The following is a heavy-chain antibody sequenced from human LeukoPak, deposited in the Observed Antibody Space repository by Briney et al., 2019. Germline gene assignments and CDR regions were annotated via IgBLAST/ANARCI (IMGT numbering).Heavy chain of an antibody. V-gene: IGHV4-30-2*01. CDR1: GGSVSSTAYY. J-gene: IGHJ4*02. CDR2: TYHSGST. Sequence: SQTLSLTCSVSGGSVSSTAYYWSWIRQPPGKALEWIGYTYHSGSTYYNPSLKSRVTISLDRPKNHFSLKLTSVTAADTAVYYCARPLYGSGSWSIRDWGQGTLVTVSS. CDR3: ARPLYGSGSWSIRD. D-gene: IGHD3-10*01.